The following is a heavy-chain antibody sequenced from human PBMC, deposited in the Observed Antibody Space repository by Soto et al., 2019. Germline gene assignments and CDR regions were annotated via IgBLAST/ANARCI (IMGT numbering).Heavy chain of an antibody. CDR1: GGTFSSYA. V-gene: IGHV1-69*13. Sequence: SVKVSCKASGGTFSSYAISWVRQAPGQGLEWMGGIIPIFGTANYAQKFQGRVTITADESTTTAYMELSSLRSEDTAVYYCARDLKRYYDSSGYGYYYYGMDVWGQGTTVTVS. CDR3: ARDLKRYYDSSGYGYYYYGMDV. CDR2: IIPIFGTA. J-gene: IGHJ6*02. D-gene: IGHD3-22*01.